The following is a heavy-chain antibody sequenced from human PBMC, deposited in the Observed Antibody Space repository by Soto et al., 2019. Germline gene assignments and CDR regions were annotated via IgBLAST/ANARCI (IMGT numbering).Heavy chain of an antibody. V-gene: IGHV4-30-2*01. J-gene: IGHJ4*02. Sequence: QLQLQESGSGLVKPSQTLSLTCAVSGGSISSGGYSWSWIRQPPGKGLEWIGYIYHSGSTYYNPSLKSRVTISVDRSKNQFCLKLSSVTAADTAVYYCASYYGPLNYFDYWGQGTLVTVSS. CDR1: GGSISSGGYS. D-gene: IGHD4-17*01. CDR3: ASYYGPLNYFDY. CDR2: IYHSGST.